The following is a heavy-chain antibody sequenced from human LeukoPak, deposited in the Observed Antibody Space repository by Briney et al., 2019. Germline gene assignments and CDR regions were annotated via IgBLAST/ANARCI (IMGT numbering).Heavy chain of an antibody. D-gene: IGHD6-6*01. V-gene: IGHV3-23*01. CDR3: AKGQSTIATRSFDS. CDR2: ISTNSANT. J-gene: IGHJ4*02. Sequence: QPGGPLRLSCAASGFTFSTYGMNWVRQAPGKGLEWVSTISTNSANTYYTDSVKGRFTISRDNSKDTLFMQMNSLRAEDTAVYYCAKGQSTIATRSFDSWGQGTLVTVSS. CDR1: GFTFSTYG.